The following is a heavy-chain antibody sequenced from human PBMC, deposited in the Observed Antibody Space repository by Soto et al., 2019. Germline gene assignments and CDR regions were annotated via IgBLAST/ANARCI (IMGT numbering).Heavy chain of an antibody. D-gene: IGHD2-2*01. CDR2: INHSGST. Sequence: SESLSLGCSVYGGCFRGYYWSWTCQPPGKGLEWIGEINHSGSTNYNPSLKSRVTISVDTSKNQFSLKLSSVTAADTAVYYCAGYCSSTSCPMGLDYWGHGTLVTVSS. J-gene: IGHJ4*01. CDR1: GGCFRGYY. V-gene: IGHV4-34*01. CDR3: AGYCSSTSCPMGLDY.